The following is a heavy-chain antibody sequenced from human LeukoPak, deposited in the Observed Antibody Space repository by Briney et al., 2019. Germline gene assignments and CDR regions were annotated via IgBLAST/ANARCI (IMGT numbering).Heavy chain of an antibody. CDR3: AKDLNSGPRDI. J-gene: IGHJ3*02. Sequence: GGSLRLSCAASGFTFSSYGMHWVRQAPGKGLEWVAVISYDGSNKYYADSVKGRFTISRDNSKNTLYLQMNSLRAEDTAVYYCAKDLNSGPRDIWGQGAMVTVSS. CDR2: ISYDGSNK. CDR1: GFTFSSYG. D-gene: IGHD1-26*01. V-gene: IGHV3-30*18.